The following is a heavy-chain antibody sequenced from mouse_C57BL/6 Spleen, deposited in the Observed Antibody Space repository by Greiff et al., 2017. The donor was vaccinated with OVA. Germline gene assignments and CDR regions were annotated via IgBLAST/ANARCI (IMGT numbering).Heavy chain of an antibody. CDR1: GYSFTGYY. CDR2: INPSSGGT. CDR3: ARLGLSWFAY. Sequence: EVQLQQSGPELVKPGASVKISCKASGYSFTGYYMNWVKQSPEKSLEWIGEINPSSGGTTYNQKFKAKATLTVDKTSSTAYMQLKSLTSEDSAVDYCARLGLSWFAYWGQGTLVTVSA. J-gene: IGHJ3*01. V-gene: IGHV1-42*01.